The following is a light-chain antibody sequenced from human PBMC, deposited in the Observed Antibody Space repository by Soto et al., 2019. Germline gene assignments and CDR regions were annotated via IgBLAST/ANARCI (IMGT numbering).Light chain of an antibody. Sequence: QSALTQPASVAGSPGQSITISRTGTSSDVGGYNYVSWYQQHPGKAPKLMIYEVSNRPSGVSNRFSGSKSGNTASLTISGRQAEHESEYYCSSYTSSSIDYVFGTGTKLTVL. CDR1: SSDVGGYNY. CDR3: SSYTSSSIDYV. V-gene: IGLV2-14*01. J-gene: IGLJ1*01. CDR2: EVS.